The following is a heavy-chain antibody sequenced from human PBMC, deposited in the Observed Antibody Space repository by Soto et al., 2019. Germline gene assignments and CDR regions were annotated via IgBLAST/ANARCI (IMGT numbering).Heavy chain of an antibody. CDR1: GFTFSSYA. V-gene: IGHV3-30-3*01. D-gene: IGHD2-15*01. Sequence: PGGSLRLSCAASGFTFSSYAMHWVRQAPGKGLEWVAVISYDGSNKYYADSVKGRFTISRDNSKNTLYLQMNSLRAEDTAVYYCARDQEGDIVVVVAVSGAFDIWGQGTMVTVS. J-gene: IGHJ3*02. CDR3: ARDQEGDIVVVVAVSGAFDI. CDR2: ISYDGSNK.